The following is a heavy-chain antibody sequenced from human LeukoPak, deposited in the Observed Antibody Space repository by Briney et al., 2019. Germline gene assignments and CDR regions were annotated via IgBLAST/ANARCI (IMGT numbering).Heavy chain of an antibody. CDR1: GFTFSSYW. D-gene: IGHD3-10*01. V-gene: IGHV3-7*01. CDR3: ARRGFGEYDY. Sequence: GGPLRLSCAASGFTFSSYWMNWVRQAPGKGLEWVANIKQDGSERYYVDSVKGRFTISRDNAKNSLYLRMNSLRAEDTAVYYCARRGFGEYDYWGQGTLVTVSS. CDR2: IKQDGSER. J-gene: IGHJ4*02.